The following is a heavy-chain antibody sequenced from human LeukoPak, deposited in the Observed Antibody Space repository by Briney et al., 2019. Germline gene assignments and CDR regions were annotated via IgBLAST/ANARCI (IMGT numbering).Heavy chain of an antibody. V-gene: IGHV1-69*05. CDR1: GGTFSSYT. Sequence: SVKVSCKASGGTFSSYTISWVRQAPGQGLEWMGGIIPIFGTANYAQKFQGRVTITTDESTSTAYMELSSLRSEDTAVYYCASPGYCSGGSCYRGGFDYWGQGTLVTVSS. CDR3: ASPGYCSGGSCYRGGFDY. D-gene: IGHD2-15*01. CDR2: IIPIFGTA. J-gene: IGHJ4*02.